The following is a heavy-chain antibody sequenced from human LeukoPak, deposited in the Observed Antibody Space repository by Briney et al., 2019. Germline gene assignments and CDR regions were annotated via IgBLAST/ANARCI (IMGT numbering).Heavy chain of an antibody. Sequence: PGGSLRLSCAASGFTFSSYSMNWVRQAPGKGVEWVSSISSSSSYIYYADSVKGRFTISRDNAKNSLYLQMNSLRAEDTAVYYCARCFSPVWFGELSLGDAFDIWGQGTMVTVSS. J-gene: IGHJ3*02. V-gene: IGHV3-21*01. CDR3: ARCFSPVWFGELSLGDAFDI. CDR1: GFTFSSYS. CDR2: ISSSSSYI. D-gene: IGHD3-10*01.